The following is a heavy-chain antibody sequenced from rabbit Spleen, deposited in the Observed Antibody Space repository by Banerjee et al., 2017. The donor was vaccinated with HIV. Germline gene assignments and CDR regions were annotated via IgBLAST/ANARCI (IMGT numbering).Heavy chain of an antibody. CDR2: IYGGSSGDT. CDR1: GFSFITAYW. Sequence: SLEESGGDLVKPGASLTLTCTASGFSFITAYWICWVRQAPGKGLEWIACIYGGSSGDTYYANWARGRFTISKTSSTTVPLQMTSLTAADTATYFCGRSSYAGYAGNDYGINLWGPGTLVTVS. D-gene: IGHD4-2*01. CDR3: GRSSYAGYAGNDYGINL. V-gene: IGHV1S40*01. J-gene: IGHJ4*01.